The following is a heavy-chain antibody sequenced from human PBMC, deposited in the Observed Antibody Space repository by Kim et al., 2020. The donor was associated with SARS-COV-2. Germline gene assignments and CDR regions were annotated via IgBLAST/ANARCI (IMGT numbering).Heavy chain of an antibody. CDR1: GDSVSGGNYY. CDR2: VYYSGRT. J-gene: IGHJ4*02. V-gene: IGHV4-61*01. CDR3: SRDDHNPFDY. Sequence: SETLSLTCTVSGDSVSGGNYYWNWIRQPPGKGLEWIGYVYYSGRTDYNPSLKSRVSISLDTSKNQFSLTVNSMTAADTAIYYCSRDDHNPFDYWGQGT.